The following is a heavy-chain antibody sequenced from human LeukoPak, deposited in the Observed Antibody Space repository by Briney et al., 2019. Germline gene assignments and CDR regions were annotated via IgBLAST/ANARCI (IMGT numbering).Heavy chain of an antibody. CDR1: GFTFSTYG. CDR3: AKDVIAHYYGSGTYLDY. CDR2: VSYDGNNK. Sequence: GGSLRLSCAASGFTFSTYGIHWVRQAPGKGLEWVAIVSYDGNNKYYADSVKGRFTISRDNSKNTPYLQMNSLRAEDTAVYFCAKDVIAHYYGSGTYLDYWGQGTLVTVSS. V-gene: IGHV3-30*18. D-gene: IGHD3-10*01. J-gene: IGHJ4*02.